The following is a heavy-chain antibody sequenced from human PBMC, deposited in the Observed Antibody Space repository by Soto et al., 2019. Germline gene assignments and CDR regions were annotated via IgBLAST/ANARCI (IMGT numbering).Heavy chain of an antibody. CDR3: QGGDF. D-gene: IGHD3-16*01. CDR2: INDSGST. V-gene: IGHV4-34*01. J-gene: IGHJ4*02. CDR1: GGCVRGYF. Sequence: PSETLSLTCAVSGGCVRGYFWSWIRQSPDKGLEWIGEINDSGSTYYNPSFKSRLTISVDTSKSQISLTLTSVTAADSAVYYCQGGDFWGQGTRVTVSS.